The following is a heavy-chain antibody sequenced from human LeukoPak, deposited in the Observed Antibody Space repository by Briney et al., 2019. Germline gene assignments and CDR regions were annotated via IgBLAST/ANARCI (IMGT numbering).Heavy chain of an antibody. CDR1: GFTFSSYS. CDR2: ISSSSSYI. Sequence: GGPLRLSCAASGFTFSSYSMNWVRQAPGKGLEWVSSISSSSSYIYYADSVKGRFTISRDNAKNSLYLQMNSLRAEDTAVYYCARQRTIVVVPAAIGPRDYYYGMDVWGQGTTVTVSS. D-gene: IGHD2-2*02. V-gene: IGHV3-21*01. CDR3: ARQRTIVVVPAAIGPRDYYYGMDV. J-gene: IGHJ6*02.